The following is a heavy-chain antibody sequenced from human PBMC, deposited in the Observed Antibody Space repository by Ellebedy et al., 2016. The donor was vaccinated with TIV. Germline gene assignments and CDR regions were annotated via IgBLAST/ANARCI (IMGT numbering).Heavy chain of an antibody. CDR1: GFSVNNYA. CDR2: FTSSGDTT. J-gene: IGHJ4*02. V-gene: IGHV3-23*01. D-gene: IGHD4-23*01. CDR3: AKVRSNGNSIFDY. Sequence: GESLKISXAASGFSVNNYAMSWVRQAPGKGLEWVSGFTSSGDTTYYADSVKGRFTVSRDNSKNTLYVQMNNLRAEDTAVYYCAKVRSNGNSIFDYWGQGTLVTVSS.